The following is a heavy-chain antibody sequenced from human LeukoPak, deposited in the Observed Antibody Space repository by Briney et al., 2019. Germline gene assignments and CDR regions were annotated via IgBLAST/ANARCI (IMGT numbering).Heavy chain of an antibody. CDR2: ISSSGST. Sequence: PSETLSLTCTVSGDSISSGDYYWSWIRQPAGKGLEWIGRISSSGSTNYNPSLKSRVTISVDTSKNQFSLKLSSVTAADTAVYYCARDPGIAVAGSGPFDYWGQGTLVTVSS. CDR3: ARDPGIAVAGSGPFDY. CDR1: GDSISSGDYY. D-gene: IGHD6-19*01. J-gene: IGHJ4*02. V-gene: IGHV4-61*02.